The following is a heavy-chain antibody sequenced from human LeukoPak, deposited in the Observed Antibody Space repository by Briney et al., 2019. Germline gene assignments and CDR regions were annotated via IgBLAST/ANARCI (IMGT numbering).Heavy chain of an antibody. D-gene: IGHD3-22*01. V-gene: IGHV4-39*01. CDR1: SGSISSSSYY. Sequence: SETLSLTCTVSSGSISSSSYYWGWIRQPPGKGLEWIGSIYYSGSTYYNPSLKSRVTISVDTSKNQFSLKLSSVTAADTAVYYCARHHGSSGYFNIDYWGQGTLVTVSS. J-gene: IGHJ4*02. CDR3: ARHHGSSGYFNIDY. CDR2: IYYSGST.